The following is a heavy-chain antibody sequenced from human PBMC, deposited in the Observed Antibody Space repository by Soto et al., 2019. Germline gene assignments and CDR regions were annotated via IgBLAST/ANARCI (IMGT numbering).Heavy chain of an antibody. CDR1: GFSLSTSGVG. CDR3: AHRRHLYSSSWYYFDY. J-gene: IGHJ4*02. CDR2: IYWDDDK. Sequence: GSGPTLVNPTQTLTLTCTFSGFSLSTSGVGVGWIRQPPGKALEWLALIYWDDDKRYSPSLKSRLTITKDTSKNQVVLTMTNMDPVDTATYNCAHRRHLYSSSWYYFDYWDQGTLVTVSS. V-gene: IGHV2-5*02. D-gene: IGHD6-13*01.